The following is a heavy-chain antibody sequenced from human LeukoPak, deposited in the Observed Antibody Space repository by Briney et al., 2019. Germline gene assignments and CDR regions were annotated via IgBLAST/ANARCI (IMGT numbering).Heavy chain of an antibody. J-gene: IGHJ4*02. D-gene: IGHD3-22*01. CDR2: LNLDGSDK. V-gene: IGHV3-7*01. CDR1: GFTFSESW. CDR3: ASTLRNSSGYYATLDC. Sequence: PGGSLRLSCVVSGFTFSESWMSWVRQAPGKGLGWVASLNLDGSDKYYVDSVKGRFTISRDNAKNLLYLQMNSLRAEDTAVYYRASTLRNSSGYYATLDCWGQGTLVTVSS.